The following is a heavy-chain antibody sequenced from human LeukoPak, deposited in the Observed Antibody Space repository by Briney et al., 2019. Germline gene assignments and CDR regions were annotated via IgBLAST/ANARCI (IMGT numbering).Heavy chain of an antibody. CDR2: INHSGST. CDR3: ASTSSSWEAYYFDY. J-gene: IGHJ4*02. D-gene: IGHD6-13*01. CDR1: GGSFSGYY. Sequence: SETLSLTCAVYGGSFSGYYWSWIRQPPGKGLEWIGEINHSGSTNYNPTLKSRVTISVDTSKNQFSLTLSAVTAADTAVYYCASTSSSWEAYYFDYWGQGTLVTVSS. V-gene: IGHV4-34*01.